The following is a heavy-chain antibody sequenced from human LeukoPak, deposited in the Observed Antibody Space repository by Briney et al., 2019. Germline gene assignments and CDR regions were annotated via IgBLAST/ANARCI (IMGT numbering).Heavy chain of an antibody. D-gene: IGHD5-12*01. J-gene: IGHJ4*02. V-gene: IGHV3-48*01. Sequence: HPGGSLRLSCAASGFTVSSNYMSWVRQAPGKGLEWVSYISSSSSTIYHADSVKGRFTISRDNAKNSLYLQMNSLRAEDTAVYYCATDSGYVLISAAFDYWGQGTLVTVSS. CDR2: ISSSSSTI. CDR1: GFTVSSNY. CDR3: ATDSGYVLISAAFDY.